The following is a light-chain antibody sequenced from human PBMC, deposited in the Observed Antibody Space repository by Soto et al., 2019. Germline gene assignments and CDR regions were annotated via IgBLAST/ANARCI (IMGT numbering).Light chain of an antibody. V-gene: IGKV3-15*01. J-gene: IGKJ5*01. CDR2: GAS. Sequence: EIVMTQSPATLSVSPGDRATLSCRAGQSVSSNLAWYQQNPGQSPRLLIYGASTMATGIPARFSGSGSGTEFTLTISSLQSEDFAVYYCQRYNAWPITFGQGTRLDIK. CDR1: QSVSSN. CDR3: QRYNAWPIT.